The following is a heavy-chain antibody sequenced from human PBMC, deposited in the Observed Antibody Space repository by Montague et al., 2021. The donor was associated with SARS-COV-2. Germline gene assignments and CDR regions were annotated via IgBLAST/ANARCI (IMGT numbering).Heavy chain of an antibody. Sequence: SETLSLTCAASGGSFSGFYWSWVRQSPGKGLEWIGDVNYSESTNYNPSLKGRVTISVDRSKNQFSLRLRSVTAADTAVYYCARGRGLYYESSGGLYYMDVWGEGTTVTVSS. CDR1: GGSFSGFY. CDR3: ARGRGLYYESSGGLYYMDV. D-gene: IGHD3-22*01. CDR2: VNYSEST. V-gene: IGHV4-34*01. J-gene: IGHJ6*03.